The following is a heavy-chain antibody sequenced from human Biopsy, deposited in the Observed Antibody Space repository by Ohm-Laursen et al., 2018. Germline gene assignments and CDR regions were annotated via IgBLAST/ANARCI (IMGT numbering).Heavy chain of an antibody. Sequence: SSVKVSCNVPGGTFSNYGVNWVRQAPGQGLEWLGGNIPILGTGNYAHQFQDRVTVVADTSTSTATMELRSLRSDDTAVYYCATKLTGYFHHWGQGTLVIVSP. V-gene: IGHV1-69*06. CDR1: GGTFSNYG. CDR3: ATKLTGYFHH. J-gene: IGHJ1*01. D-gene: IGHD3-9*01. CDR2: NIPILGTG.